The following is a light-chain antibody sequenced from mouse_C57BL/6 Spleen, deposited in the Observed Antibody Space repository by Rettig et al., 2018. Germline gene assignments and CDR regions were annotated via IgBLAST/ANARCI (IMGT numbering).Light chain of an antibody. CDR1: QDVGTA. CDR2: WAS. CDR3: QRYSSYPYT. J-gene: IGKJ2*01. Sequence: DIVMTQSHKFMSTSVGDRVSITCKASQDVGTAVAWYQQKPGQSPKLLIYWASTRHTGVPDRFTGSGSGTDFTLTISNVQSEDLADDFCQRYSSYPYTFGGGTKLEIK. V-gene: IGKV6-23*01.